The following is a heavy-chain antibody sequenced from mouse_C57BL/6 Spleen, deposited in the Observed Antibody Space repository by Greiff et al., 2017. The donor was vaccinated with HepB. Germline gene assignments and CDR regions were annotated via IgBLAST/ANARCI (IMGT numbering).Heavy chain of an antibody. V-gene: IGHV1-82*01. D-gene: IGHD2-3*01. CDR1: GYAFSSSW. Sequence: QVQLKQSGPELVKPGASVKISCKASGYAFSSSWMNWVKQRPGKGLEWIGRIYPGDGDTNYNGKFKGKATLTADKSSSTAYMQLSSLTSEDSAVYCCARDDGYYWFAYWGQGTLVTVSA. CDR2: IYPGDGDT. CDR3: ARDDGYYWFAY. J-gene: IGHJ3*01.